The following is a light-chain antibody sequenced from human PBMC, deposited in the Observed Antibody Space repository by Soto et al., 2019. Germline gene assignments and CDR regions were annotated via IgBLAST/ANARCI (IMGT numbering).Light chain of an antibody. CDR1: QSVINNY. CDR3: QQYGSSPRT. J-gene: IGKJ1*01. V-gene: IGKV3-20*01. Sequence: EIVLTQSPGTLSLSPGQRATLSCRASQSVINNYLAWYQQKPGQAPRLLIYGASNTASGFPDRFSASGSGTDFTLTISRLEPEDFAVYHCQQYGSSPRTFGQGTKVEIK. CDR2: GAS.